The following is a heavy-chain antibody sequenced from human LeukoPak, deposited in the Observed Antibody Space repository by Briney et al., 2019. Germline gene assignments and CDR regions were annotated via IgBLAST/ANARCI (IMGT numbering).Heavy chain of an antibody. CDR3: ARDHAYRADY. V-gene: IGHV3-7*01. D-gene: IGHD2-2*01. Sequence: GGSLRLSCAASGFTFSNDWMCWVRQAPGKGLEWVANINQDESKKYYADSVKGRFTISRDSAKNSLYLQMGSLTAEDTAIYYCARDHAYRADYWGQGTLVTVSS. J-gene: IGHJ4*02. CDR2: INQDESKK. CDR1: GFTFSNDW.